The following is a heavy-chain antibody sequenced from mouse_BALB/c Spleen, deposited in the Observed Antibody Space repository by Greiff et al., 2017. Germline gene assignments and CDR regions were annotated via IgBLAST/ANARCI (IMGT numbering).Heavy chain of an antibody. CDR1: GFTFSDYY. CDR3: ARDKGLYYDYGGFEV. J-gene: IGHJ1*01. V-gene: IGHV5-4*02. CDR2: ISDGGSYT. D-gene: IGHD2-4*01. Sequence: EVKLVESGGGLVKPGGSLKLSCAASGFTFSDYYMYWVRQTPEKRLEWVATISDGGSYTYYPDSVKGRFTISRDNAKNNLYLQMSSLKSEDTAMYYCARDKGLYYDYGGFEVWGAGTTVTVSS.